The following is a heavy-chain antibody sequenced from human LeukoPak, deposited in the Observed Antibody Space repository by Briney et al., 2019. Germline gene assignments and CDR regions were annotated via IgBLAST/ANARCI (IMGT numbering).Heavy chain of an antibody. Sequence: ASVKVSCKASGYTFTSYGISWVRQAPGQGLEWMGWISAYNGNTNYAQKLQGRVTVTTDTSTSTAYMELRSLRSDDTAVYYCARGSRVGGDYYYGMDVWGQGTTVTVSS. D-gene: IGHD3-16*01. CDR3: ARGSRVGGDYYYGMDV. V-gene: IGHV1-18*01. CDR2: ISAYNGNT. J-gene: IGHJ6*02. CDR1: GYTFTSYG.